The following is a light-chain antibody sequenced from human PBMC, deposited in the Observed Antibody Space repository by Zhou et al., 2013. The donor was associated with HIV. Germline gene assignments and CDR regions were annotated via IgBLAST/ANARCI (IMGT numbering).Light chain of an antibody. V-gene: IGKV1-5*03. CDR3: QQYDGYPWT. CDR1: QSISSW. CDR2: KAS. J-gene: IGKJ1*01. Sequence: DIQMTQSPSTLSASVGDRVTITCRASQSISSWLAWYQQKPGKAPKVLIYKASSLESGVPSRFSGSGYGTEFTLTISSLQPDDFATYYCQQYDGYPWTFGQGTKVDIK.